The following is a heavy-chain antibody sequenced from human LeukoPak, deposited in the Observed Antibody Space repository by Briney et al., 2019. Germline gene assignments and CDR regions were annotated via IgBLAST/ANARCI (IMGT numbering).Heavy chain of an antibody. Sequence: GGSLRLSCAASGFTFRSYGMHWVRQAPGKGLEWVAVISYDGSNKYYADSVKGRFTISRDNSKNTLYLQMNSLRAEDTAVYYCAKDRLSYYYDSSGPIDYWGQGTLVTVSS. J-gene: IGHJ4*02. V-gene: IGHV3-30*18. CDR3: AKDRLSYYYDSSGPIDY. CDR1: GFTFRSYG. D-gene: IGHD3-22*01. CDR2: ISYDGSNK.